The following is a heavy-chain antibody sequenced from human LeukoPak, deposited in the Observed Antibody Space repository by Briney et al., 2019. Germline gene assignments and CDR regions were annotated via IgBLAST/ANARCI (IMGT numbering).Heavy chain of an antibody. CDR1: GGSFSGYY. CDR3: ARGRDKLGYCSSTSCYRQYNWFDP. Sequence: SETLSLTCAVYGGSFSGYYWSWILQPPGKGLEWIGEINHSGSTNYNPSLKSRDTISVDTSKNQFSLKLSSVTAADTAVYYCARGRDKLGYCSSTSCYRQYNWFDPWGQGTLVTVSS. J-gene: IGHJ5*02. D-gene: IGHD2-2*02. V-gene: IGHV4-34*01. CDR2: INHSGST.